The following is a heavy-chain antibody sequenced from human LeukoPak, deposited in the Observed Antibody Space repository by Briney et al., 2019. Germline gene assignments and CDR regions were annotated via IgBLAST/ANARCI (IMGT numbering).Heavy chain of an antibody. V-gene: IGHV3-23*01. D-gene: IGHD4-17*01. CDR1: GFTFSSNA. Sequence: GGSLRLSCAASGFTFSSNAMSWVRQAPGKGPEWVSVISNNGGSTYYADSVKGRFTISRDNSKNTLFLQMNSLRAEDTGIYYCTKDRRMTTVTCLDYWGQGTLVTVSS. CDR3: TKDRRMTTVTCLDY. CDR2: ISNNGGST. J-gene: IGHJ4*02.